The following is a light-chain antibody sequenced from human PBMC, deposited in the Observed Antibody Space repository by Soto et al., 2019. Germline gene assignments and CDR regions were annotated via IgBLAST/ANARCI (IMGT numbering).Light chain of an antibody. CDR1: SSDVGAYNY. CDR2: EVS. V-gene: IGLV2-8*01. CDR3: SSHAGSKRV. J-gene: IGLJ1*01. Sequence: QSALTQPPSASGSPGQSVTISCTGTSSDVGAYNYVSWYQQHPGKAPKLVIYEVSKRPSGVPDRFSGSKSGNTASLTVSGLQAEDEADYYCSSHAGSKRVFGTGTKHTVL.